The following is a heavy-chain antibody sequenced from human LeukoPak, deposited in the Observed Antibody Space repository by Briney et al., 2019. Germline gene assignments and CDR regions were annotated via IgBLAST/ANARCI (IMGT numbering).Heavy chain of an antibody. CDR2: INHSGST. V-gene: IGHV4-34*01. CDR3: ARTGGWYDPSYAFDI. Sequence: SETLSLTCAVYGGSFSGYYWSWIPQPPGKGLEWIGEINHSGSTNYNPSLKSRVTISVDTSKNQFSLKLSSVTAADTAVYYCARTGGWYDPSYAFDIWGQGKMVTVSS. D-gene: IGHD6-19*01. J-gene: IGHJ3*02. CDR1: GGSFSGYY.